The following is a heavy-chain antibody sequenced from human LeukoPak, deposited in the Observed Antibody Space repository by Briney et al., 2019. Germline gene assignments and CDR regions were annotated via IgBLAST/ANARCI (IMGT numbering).Heavy chain of an antibody. Sequence: GGSLRLSCAASGFTFSSYWMSWVRQAPGKGLEWVANIKQDGSEKYYVDSVKGRFTISRDNAKNSLYLQMNSLRAEDTAVYYCARDLHCSSTSCYDYFDYWGQGTLVTVSS. CDR3: ARDLHCSSTSCYDYFDY. V-gene: IGHV3-7*01. J-gene: IGHJ4*02. CDR2: IKQDGSEK. CDR1: GFTFSSYW. D-gene: IGHD2-2*01.